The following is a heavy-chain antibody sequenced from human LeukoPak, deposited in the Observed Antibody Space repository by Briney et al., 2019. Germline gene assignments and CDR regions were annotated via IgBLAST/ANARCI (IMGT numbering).Heavy chain of an antibody. V-gene: IGHV4-39*01. D-gene: IGHD6-13*01. CDR1: GGSISSSSYY. CDR2: IYYSGST. CDR3: ARKIAAAGTGNWFDP. Sequence: SETLSLTCTVSGGSISSSSYYWGWIRQPPGRGLEWIVSIYYSGSTYYNPSLKSRVTISVDTSKNQFSLKLSSVTAADTAVYYCARKIAAAGTGNWFDPWGQGTLVTVSS. J-gene: IGHJ5*02.